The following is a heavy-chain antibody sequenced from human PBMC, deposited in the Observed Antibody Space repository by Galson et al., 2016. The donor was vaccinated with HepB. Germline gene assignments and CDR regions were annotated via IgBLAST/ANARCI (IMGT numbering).Heavy chain of an antibody. CDR1: GDSVSSNSAA. CDR2: TYYRSKWYS. J-gene: IGHJ6*02. D-gene: IGHD1-1*01. Sequence: CAISGDSVSSNSAAWNWIRQSPSRGLEWLGRTYYRSKWYSDYAISVESRITINADTSKNHFSLHLRSVTPEDTALYYCARDWNWNDEQNYYGLDVWGQGTTVTVSS. CDR3: ARDWNWNDEQNYYGLDV. V-gene: IGHV6-1*01.